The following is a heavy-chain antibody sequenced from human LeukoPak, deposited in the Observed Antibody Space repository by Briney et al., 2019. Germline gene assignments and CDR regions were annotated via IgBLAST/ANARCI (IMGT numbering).Heavy chain of an antibody. J-gene: IGHJ4*02. V-gene: IGHV1-2*02. Sequence: ASVKVSCKASGYTFTSYGISWVRQAPGQGLEWMGWINPNSGGTNYAQKFQGRVTMTRDTSISTAYMELSRLRSDDTAVYYCARGPPYYFDYWGQGTLVTVSS. CDR3: ARGPPYYFDY. CDR1: GYTFTSYG. CDR2: INPNSGGT.